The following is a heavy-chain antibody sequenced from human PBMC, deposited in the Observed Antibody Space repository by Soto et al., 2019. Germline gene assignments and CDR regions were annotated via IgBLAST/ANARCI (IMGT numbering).Heavy chain of an antibody. J-gene: IGHJ4*02. CDR1: GGTFSSYT. Sequence: KVSCKASGGTFSSYTISWVRQAPGQGLEWMGRIIPILGIANYAQKFQGRVTITADKSTSTAYMELSSLRSEDTAVYYCGLHPDIPPVSYYFDYWGQGTLVTVSS. D-gene: IGHD3-9*01. CDR3: GLHPDIPPVSYYFDY. V-gene: IGHV1-69*02. CDR2: IIPILGIA.